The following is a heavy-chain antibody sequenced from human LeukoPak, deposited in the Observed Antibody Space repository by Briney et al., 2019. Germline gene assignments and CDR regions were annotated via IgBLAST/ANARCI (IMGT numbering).Heavy chain of an antibody. D-gene: IGHD6-19*01. V-gene: IGHV2-70*11. CDR1: GFSLSTSGMC. CDR3: ARRRIAEAGTIGYRFDP. CDR2: IDWDDDK. Sequence: SGPALVKPTQTLTLTCTFSGFSLSTSGMCVSWIRQPPGKALEWLARIDWDDDKYYSTSLKTRLTISKDTSKNQVVLTMTNMDPVDTATYYCARRRIAEAGTIGYRFDPWGQGTLVTVSS. J-gene: IGHJ5*02.